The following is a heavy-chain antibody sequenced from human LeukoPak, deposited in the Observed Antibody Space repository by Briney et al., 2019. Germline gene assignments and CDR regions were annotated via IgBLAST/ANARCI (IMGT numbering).Heavy chain of an antibody. CDR1: GGSVSSGNYY. CDR2: ISYSGST. CDR3: ARGGPSLGVDY. V-gene: IGHV4-61*01. J-gene: IGHJ4*02. Sequence: SETLSLTCTVSGGSVSSGNYYWSWIRQPPGKGLEWIGYISYSGSTNYNPSLKSRVTISVDTSKNRFSLRLSSVTAADTAAYYCARGGPSLGVDYWGQGTLVTVSS. D-gene: IGHD5/OR15-5a*01.